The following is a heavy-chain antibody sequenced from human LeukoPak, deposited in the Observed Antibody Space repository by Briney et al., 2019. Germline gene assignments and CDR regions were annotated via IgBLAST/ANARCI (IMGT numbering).Heavy chain of an antibody. V-gene: IGHV4-59*12. Sequence: SETLSLTCTVSGGSISSYYWSWIRQPPGKGLEWIGYIYYSGSTNYNPSLKSRVTISVDTSKNQFSLKLSSVTAADTAVYYCARSLSYGLRGDYWGQGTLVTVSS. J-gene: IGHJ4*02. D-gene: IGHD5-12*01. CDR3: ARSLSYGLRGDY. CDR2: IYYSGST. CDR1: GGSISSYY.